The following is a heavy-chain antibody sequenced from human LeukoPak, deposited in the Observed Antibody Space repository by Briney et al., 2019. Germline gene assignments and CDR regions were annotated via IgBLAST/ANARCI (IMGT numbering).Heavy chain of an antibody. Sequence: PSETLSLTCTVSGGSISSYYWSWIRQPAGKGLEWIGYIYSSGSTNYNPSLNSGVTISVDTFKNQFSLKLTSVTAADTAVYYCARSRSGVLRGYYMDVWGNGTTVTVSS. CDR3: ARSRSGVLRGYYMDV. CDR1: GGSISSYY. J-gene: IGHJ6*03. CDR2: IYSSGST. D-gene: IGHD3-10*01. V-gene: IGHV4-4*09.